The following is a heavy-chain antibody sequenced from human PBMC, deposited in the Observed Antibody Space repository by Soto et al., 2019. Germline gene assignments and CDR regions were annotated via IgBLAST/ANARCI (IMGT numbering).Heavy chain of an antibody. CDR2: ISGSGGST. J-gene: IGHJ4*02. V-gene: IGHV3-23*01. CDR1: GFTFSSYA. CDR3: ANRATGYSSSWLGY. Sequence: EVQLLESGGGLVQPGGSLRLSCAASGFTFSSYAMSWVRQAPGKGLEWVSAISGSGGSTYDADSVKGRFTISRDNSKNTLYLQMNSLRAEDTALYYCANRATGYSSSWLGYWGQGTLVTVSS. D-gene: IGHD6-13*01.